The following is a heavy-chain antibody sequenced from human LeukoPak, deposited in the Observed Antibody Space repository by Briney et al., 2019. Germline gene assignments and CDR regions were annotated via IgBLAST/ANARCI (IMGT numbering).Heavy chain of an antibody. V-gene: IGHV4-59*01. CDR3: ARLNWDIVAVPAAGFDY. J-gene: IGHJ4*02. CDR2: IYYSGST. Sequence: SETLSLTCTLSGGSISRYYWRWIRQPPGRGRGWIGYIYYSGSTNYNPSLKSRVTISLDTSKNQLSLKLSSVTAGDTAAYYCARLNWDIVAVPAAGFDYWGQGTLVTVSS. D-gene: IGHD2-2*01. CDR1: GGSISRYY.